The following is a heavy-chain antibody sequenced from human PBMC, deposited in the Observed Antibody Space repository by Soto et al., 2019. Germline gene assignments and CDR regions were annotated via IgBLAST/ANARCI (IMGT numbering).Heavy chain of an antibody. CDR2: FHYSGTT. D-gene: IGHD3-10*01. V-gene: IGHV4-39*01. CDR1: GGSISTSSSY. J-gene: IGHJ4*02. CDR3: ATSFRGVITCDY. Sequence: SETLSLTCAVSGGSISTSSSYWGWIRQPPGKGLEWIGSFHYSGTTYYNPSLKSRVLISIDTSRNQFSLKMNSVTAADTAVYYCATSFRGVITCDYWGQGILVTVSS.